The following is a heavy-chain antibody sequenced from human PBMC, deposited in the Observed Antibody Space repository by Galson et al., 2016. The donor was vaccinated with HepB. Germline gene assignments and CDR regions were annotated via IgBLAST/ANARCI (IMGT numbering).Heavy chain of an antibody. CDR2: INHSGST. J-gene: IGHJ4*02. CDR1: GGSFSGYY. Sequence: ETLSLTCAVYGGSFSGYYWSWIRQPPGKGLEWIGEINHSGSTNYNPSLKSRVTISVDTSKNHFSLKLSSVAAADTAVYYCARGGSHIEASGAFDNWGQGTLVTVSS. V-gene: IGHV4-34*01. D-gene: IGHD6-13*01. CDR3: ARGGSHIEASGAFDN.